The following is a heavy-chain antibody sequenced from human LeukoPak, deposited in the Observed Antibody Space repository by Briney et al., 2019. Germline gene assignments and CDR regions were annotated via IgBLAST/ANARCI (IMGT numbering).Heavy chain of an antibody. CDR2: INHSGST. V-gene: IGHV4-34*01. J-gene: IGHJ6*03. CDR1: GGSFSGYY. CDR3: ARGTEYYDFWSGYPQGFYYYYMDV. D-gene: IGHD3-3*01. Sequence: SETLSLTCAVYGGSFSGYYWSWIRQPPGKGLEWIGEINHSGSTNYNPSLKSRVTIPVDTSKNQFSLKLSSVTAADTAVYYCARGTEYYDFWSGYPQGFYYYYMDVWGKGTTVTVSS.